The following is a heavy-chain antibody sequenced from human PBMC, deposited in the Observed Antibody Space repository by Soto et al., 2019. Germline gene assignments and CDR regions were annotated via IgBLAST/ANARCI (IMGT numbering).Heavy chain of an antibody. CDR2: IWYDGSNK. CDR1: GFTFSSYG. J-gene: IGHJ4*02. CDR3: ARTDDYLYFDY. D-gene: IGHD1-1*01. Sequence: GGSLRLSCAASGFTFSSYGMHWVRQAPGKGLEWVAVIWYDGSNKYYADSVKGRFTISRDNSKNTLYLQMNSLRAEDTAVYYWARTDDYLYFDYWGQGTLVTVSS. V-gene: IGHV3-33*01.